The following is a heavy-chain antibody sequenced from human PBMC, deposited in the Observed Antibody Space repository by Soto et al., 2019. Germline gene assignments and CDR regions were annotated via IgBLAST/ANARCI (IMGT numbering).Heavy chain of an antibody. CDR1: GFTFSSYA. V-gene: IGHV3-23*01. CDR3: AKARGSSTPAPGSY. D-gene: IGHD2-2*01. J-gene: IGHJ4*02. Sequence: PGGSLRLACAASGFTFSSYAMSWVRQAPGKGLEWVSAISGSGGSTYYADSVKGRFTISRDNSKNTMYLQMNSLRAEDTAVFYCAKARGSSTPAPGSYWGQGTLVTVSS. CDR2: ISGSGGST.